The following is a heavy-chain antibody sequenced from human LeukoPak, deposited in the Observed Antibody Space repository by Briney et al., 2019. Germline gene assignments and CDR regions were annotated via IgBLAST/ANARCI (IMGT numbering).Heavy chain of an antibody. V-gene: IGHV4-34*01. D-gene: IGHD4-11*01. CDR3: ARHPHDSNYDWFDP. CDR1: GGSFSGYY. Sequence: SETLSLTCAVYGGSFSGYYWSWIRQPPGKGLECIGEINHSGSTNYNPSLKSRVTISVDTSKNQFSLKLSSVTAADTAVYYCARHPHDSNYDWFDPWGQGTLVTVSS. CDR2: INHSGST. J-gene: IGHJ5*02.